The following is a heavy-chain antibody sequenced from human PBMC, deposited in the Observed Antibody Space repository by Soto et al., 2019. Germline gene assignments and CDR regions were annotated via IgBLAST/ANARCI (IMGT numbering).Heavy chain of an antibody. CDR3: RTQWLD. CDR1: GFTFSDVW. J-gene: IGHJ4*02. Sequence: EVQLVESRGGLVKPGGSLRLSCAASGFTFSDVWMSWVRQAPGKGPEWVGLIKKKADGGTTEYAAPLKGRFTISRDDSKNTVYLQMSSLRTEDTAVYYCRTQWLDWGQGTLVTVSS. V-gene: IGHV3-15*01. CDR2: IKKKADGGTT. D-gene: IGHD6-19*01.